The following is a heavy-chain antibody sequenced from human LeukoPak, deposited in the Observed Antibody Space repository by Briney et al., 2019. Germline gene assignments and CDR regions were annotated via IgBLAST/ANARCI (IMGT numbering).Heavy chain of an antibody. D-gene: IGHD5-12*01. J-gene: IGHJ3*02. CDR3: SRGLGYSGYGPGASDI. Sequence: GGSLRLSCAASGFTFSSYEMNWVRQAPGKGLEWVSYISSSGSTIYYADSVKGRFTISRDNAKNSLYLQMNSLRAEDTAVYYCSRGLGYSGYGPGASDIWGQGTMVTVSS. CDR1: GFTFSSYE. V-gene: IGHV3-48*03. CDR2: ISSSGSTI.